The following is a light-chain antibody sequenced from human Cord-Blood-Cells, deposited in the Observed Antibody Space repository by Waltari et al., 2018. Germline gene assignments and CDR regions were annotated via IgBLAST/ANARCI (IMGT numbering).Light chain of an antibody. V-gene: IGLV1-44*01. J-gene: IGLJ3*02. CDR2: SNN. CDR1: SSNIGSNT. Sequence: QSVLTQPPSASGPPGQRVTISCSGSSSNIGSNTVNWYQQLPGTAPKLRSYSNNQRPSGVPDRFAGSKSGTAASLAIRGLQSEDEADYYCAAWDDSLNGPVFGGGTKLSVL. CDR3: AAWDDSLNGPV.